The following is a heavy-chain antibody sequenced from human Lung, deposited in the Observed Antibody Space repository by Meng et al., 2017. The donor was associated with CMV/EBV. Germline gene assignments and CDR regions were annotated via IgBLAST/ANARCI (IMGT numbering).Heavy chain of an antibody. CDR1: GFTFSSYA. Sequence: GESXKISCAASGFTFSSYAMHWVRQAPGKGLEWVAVISYNGSNKYYADSVKGRFTISRDNSKNTLYLQMNSLRAEDTAVYYCARDRYRIRFLEWPSRDYYGMDVWXQRTTVTVSS. CDR3: ARDRYRIRFLEWPSRDYYGMDV. J-gene: IGHJ6*01. D-gene: IGHD3-3*01. V-gene: IGHV3-30-3*01. CDR2: ISYNGSNK.